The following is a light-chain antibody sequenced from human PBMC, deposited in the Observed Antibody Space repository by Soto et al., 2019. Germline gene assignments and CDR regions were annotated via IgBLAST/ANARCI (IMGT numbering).Light chain of an antibody. CDR3: LQDYGDSWT. CDR1: QTISSW. J-gene: IGKJ1*01. Sequence: DIQVTQSPSTLSGSVGDRVTITWRASQTISSWLAWYQQKKGKAPKLLIYKASTLKSGVPSRFSGSGYGTDFNLTISSLQTEDFASYYCLQDYGDSWTFGQGTKVDIK. V-gene: IGKV1-5*03. CDR2: KAS.